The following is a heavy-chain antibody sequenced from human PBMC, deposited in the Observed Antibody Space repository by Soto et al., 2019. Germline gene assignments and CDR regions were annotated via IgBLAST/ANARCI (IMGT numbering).Heavy chain of an antibody. J-gene: IGHJ3*02. CDR1: GYTFTTYA. Sequence: ASVKVSCKASGYTFTTYAMHWVRQAPGQRLEWMGWINAGNGNTKYSQKYQGRVTITRDTSASTAYMELSSLRSEDTAVYYCAREFGGLRYFDWLSNHDAFDIGGQGTMVTVSS. CDR3: AREFGGLRYFDWLSNHDAFDI. D-gene: IGHD3-9*01. V-gene: IGHV1-3*01. CDR2: INAGNGNT.